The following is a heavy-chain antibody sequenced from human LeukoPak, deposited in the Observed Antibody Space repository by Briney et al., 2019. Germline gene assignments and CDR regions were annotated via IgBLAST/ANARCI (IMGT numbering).Heavy chain of an antibody. J-gene: IGHJ6*02. V-gene: IGHV1-69*04. Sequence: SVKVSCKASGGTFSSYAICWVRQAPGQGLEWMGRIIPIFGIANYAQKFQGRVTITADKSTSTAYMELSSLRSEDTAVYYCAHIGVGDYDYGMDVWGQGTTVTVSS. D-gene: IGHD2-2*01. CDR3: AHIGVGDYDYGMDV. CDR1: GGTFSSYA. CDR2: IIPIFGIA.